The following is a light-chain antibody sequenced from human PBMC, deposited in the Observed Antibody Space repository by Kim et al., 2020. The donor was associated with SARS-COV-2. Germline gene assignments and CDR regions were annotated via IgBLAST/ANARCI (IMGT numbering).Light chain of an antibody. CDR3: SSYAGNNNLI. Sequence: SCTLSCTGTSSEFGGYYYVTWYQHHPGKAPKLLIYYVIERPSGVPDRFSGSKSGNTASLTVSGLQADDEAHYYCSSYAGNNNLIFGGGTQLTVL. V-gene: IGLV2-8*01. CDR1: SSEFGGYYY. J-gene: IGLJ2*01. CDR2: YVI.